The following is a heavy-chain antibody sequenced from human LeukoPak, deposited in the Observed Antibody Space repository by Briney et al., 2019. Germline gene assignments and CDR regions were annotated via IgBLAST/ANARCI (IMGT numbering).Heavy chain of an antibody. CDR3: ATGVRAGVLDAFDI. CDR2: FDPEDGET. CDR1: GYTLTELS. Sequence: ASVKVSCKVSGYTLTELSMHWVRQAPGKGLEWMGGFDPEDGETIYAQKFQGRVTMTEDTSTDTAYMELSSLRSEDTAVYYCATGVRAGVLDAFDIWGQGTMVTVSS. J-gene: IGHJ3*02. V-gene: IGHV1-24*01. D-gene: IGHD6-19*01.